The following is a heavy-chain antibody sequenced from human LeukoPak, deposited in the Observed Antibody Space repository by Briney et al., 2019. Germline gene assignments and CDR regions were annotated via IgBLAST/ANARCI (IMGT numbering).Heavy chain of an antibody. CDR1: GFTFTTYG. V-gene: IGHV3-23*01. D-gene: IGHD1-26*01. J-gene: IGHJ5*02. CDR2: IRDSGGFT. CDR3: VRGTWGFDP. Sequence: PGGSLRRPCAATGFTFTTYGMTWVRQAPGKGLEWVSSIRDSGGFTYYADSVKGRFTISRDNSKNTLYLQINSLRAEDTAVYYCVRGTWGFDPWGQGALVTVSS.